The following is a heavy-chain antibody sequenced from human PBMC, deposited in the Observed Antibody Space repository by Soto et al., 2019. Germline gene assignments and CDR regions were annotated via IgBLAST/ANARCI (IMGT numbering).Heavy chain of an antibody. V-gene: IGHV1-18*01. CDR1: GYTFTSYG. CDR2: IGAYNGNT. CDR3: ARSNCSGGSCYHDAFDI. D-gene: IGHD2-15*01. Sequence: GASVKVSCKASGYTFTSYGISWVRQAPGQGLEWMGWIGAYNGNTNYAQKLQGRVTMTTDTSTSTAYMELRSLRSDDTAVYYCARSNCSGGSCYHDAFDIWGQGTMVTVSS. J-gene: IGHJ3*02.